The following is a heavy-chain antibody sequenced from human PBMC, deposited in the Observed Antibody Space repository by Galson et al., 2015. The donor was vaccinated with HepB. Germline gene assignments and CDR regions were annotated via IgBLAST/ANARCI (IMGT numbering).Heavy chain of an antibody. D-gene: IGHD6-19*01. Sequence: SLRLSCAASGFTFSNYGMHWVRQAPGKGLEWVAVISYDGSNKYYADSVKGRFTISRDNSKNTLYLQMNSLRAEDTALYYCAKDPYLYSAPAGTMAGFDYWGQGTLVTVPS. CDR2: ISYDGSNK. J-gene: IGHJ4*02. CDR1: GFTFSNYG. V-gene: IGHV3-30*18. CDR3: AKDPYLYSAPAGTMAGFDY.